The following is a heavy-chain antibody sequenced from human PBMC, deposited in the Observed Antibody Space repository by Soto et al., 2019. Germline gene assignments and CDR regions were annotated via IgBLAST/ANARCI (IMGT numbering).Heavy chain of an antibody. Sequence: ASVKVSCKASGYTFTSYGISWVRQVPGQGLEWMGWISAYNGNTNYAQKLQGRVTMTTDTSTSTAYMELRSLRSDDTAVYYCARDRAFLSSTDPNDDWGQGTPVTVSS. J-gene: IGHJ4*02. CDR3: ARDRAFLSSTDPNDD. V-gene: IGHV1-18*01. D-gene: IGHD2-2*01. CDR2: ISAYNGNT. CDR1: GYTFTSYG.